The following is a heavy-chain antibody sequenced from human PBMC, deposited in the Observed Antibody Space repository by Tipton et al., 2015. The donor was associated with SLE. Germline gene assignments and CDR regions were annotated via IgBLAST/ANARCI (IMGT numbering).Heavy chain of an antibody. V-gene: IGHV4-59*11. CDR1: GGSISSHY. Sequence: TLSLTCTVSGGSISSHYWSWIRQAPGKGLEWIGYISNSETTNYNPSLKSRVTISADTSKNQFSLKLRSVTAADTAVYYCAGAWQGYCSGGTCYVLDYWGQGTLVTVSS. CDR3: AGAWQGYCSGGTCYVLDY. CDR2: ISNSETT. J-gene: IGHJ4*02. D-gene: IGHD2-15*01.